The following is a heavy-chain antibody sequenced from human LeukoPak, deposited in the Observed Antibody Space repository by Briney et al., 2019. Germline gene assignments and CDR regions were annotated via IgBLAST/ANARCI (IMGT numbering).Heavy chain of an antibody. V-gene: IGHV3-23*01. D-gene: IGHD5-24*01. CDR1: GFTFSSYA. CDR3: AKDLGGDGYNFHY. Sequence: GGSLRLSCAASGFTFSSYAMSCVRQAPGKGLEWVSAISGSGGSTYYADSVKGRFTISRDNSKNTLYLQMNSLRAEDTAVYYCAKDLGGDGYNFHYWGQGTLVTVSS. J-gene: IGHJ4*02. CDR2: ISGSGGST.